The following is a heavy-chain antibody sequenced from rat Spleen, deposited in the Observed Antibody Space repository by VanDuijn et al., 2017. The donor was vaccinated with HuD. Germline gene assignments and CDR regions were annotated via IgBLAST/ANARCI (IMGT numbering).Heavy chain of an antibody. Sequence: EVQLVESGGALVQPGRSMNLSCAASGFTFSDYYMAWVRQAQKKGLEWVASISFEGTSTYYGDSVKGRFTLSRDNAKSTLYLQMGSLRSEDTATYYCTRTAYWGQGTLVTVSS. V-gene: IGHV5-22*01. CDR3: TRTAY. CDR2: ISFEGTST. J-gene: IGHJ3*01. CDR1: GFTFSDYY.